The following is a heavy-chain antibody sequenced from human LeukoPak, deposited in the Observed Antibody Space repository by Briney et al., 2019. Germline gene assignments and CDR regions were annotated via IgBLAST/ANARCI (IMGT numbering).Heavy chain of an antibody. CDR1: GFTFSSYG. CDR3: AKEPWSFDY. V-gene: IGHV3-30*18. Sequence: PGGSLRLSCAASGFTFSSYGMHWVRQAPGKGLEWVAVISYDGSNKYYADSVKGRFTISRDNSKNTLYLQMNSLRAEDTAVYYCAKEPWSFDYWGQGTLVTVSS. D-gene: IGHD2-8*02. J-gene: IGHJ4*02. CDR2: ISYDGSNK.